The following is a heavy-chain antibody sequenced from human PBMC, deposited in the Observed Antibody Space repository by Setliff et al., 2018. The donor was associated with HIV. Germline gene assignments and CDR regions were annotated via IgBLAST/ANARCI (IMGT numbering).Heavy chain of an antibody. Sequence: SETLSLTCTVSGGSISSYYWSWIRQPPGKGLGWIGYIYYSGSTNYNPSLKSRVTISVDTSQNKFYLELSSVTAADTAVYYCARAADYGSGRYIGYWGQGTLVTVSS. J-gene: IGHJ4*02. CDR3: ARAADYGSGRYIGY. D-gene: IGHD3-10*01. CDR2: IYYSGST. CDR1: GGSISSYY. V-gene: IGHV4-59*01.